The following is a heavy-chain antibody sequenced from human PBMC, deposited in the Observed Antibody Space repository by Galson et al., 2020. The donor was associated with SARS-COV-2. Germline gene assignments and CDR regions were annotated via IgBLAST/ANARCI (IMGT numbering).Heavy chain of an antibody. CDR1: GGSISSSNW. Sequence: ASETLSLTCAVSGGSISSSNWWSWVRQPPGKGLEWIGEIYHSGSTNYNPSLKSRVTISVDKSKNQFSLKLSSVTAADTAVYYCARAPRSSWARSFDYWGQGTLVTVSS. CDR3: ARAPRSSWARSFDY. J-gene: IGHJ4*02. V-gene: IGHV4-4*02. D-gene: IGHD6-13*01. CDR2: IYHSGST.